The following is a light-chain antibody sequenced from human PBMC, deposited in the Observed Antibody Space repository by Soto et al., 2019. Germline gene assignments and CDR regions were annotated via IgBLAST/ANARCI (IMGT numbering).Light chain of an antibody. Sequence: DIQMIQSPSSLSASVGDRVTITCRASQNIGTCLSWYQQKPGKAPKLLIYAASSLHRGDPSRFSGSGSGTDFTLTSSSLQREDLAPYYWLQTYPAPATFGEGTRVEI. V-gene: IGKV1-39*01. J-gene: IGKJ1*01. CDR1: QNIGTC. CDR2: AAS. CDR3: LQTYPAPAT.